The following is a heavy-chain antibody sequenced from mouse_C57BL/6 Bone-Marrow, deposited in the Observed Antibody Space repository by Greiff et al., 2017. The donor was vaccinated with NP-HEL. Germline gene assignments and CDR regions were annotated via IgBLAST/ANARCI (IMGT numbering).Heavy chain of an antibody. CDR1: GFNIKDDY. CDR3: TTGRGYYGSSCWFAY. CDR2: IDPENGDT. Sequence: VQLQQSGAELVRPGASVKLSCTASGFNIKDDYMHWVKQRPEQGLEWIGWIDPENGDTEYASKFQGKATITADTSSNTASLQLSSLTSEDTAVYYCTTGRGYYGSSCWFAYWGQGTLVTVSA. V-gene: IGHV14-4*01. D-gene: IGHD1-1*01. J-gene: IGHJ3*01.